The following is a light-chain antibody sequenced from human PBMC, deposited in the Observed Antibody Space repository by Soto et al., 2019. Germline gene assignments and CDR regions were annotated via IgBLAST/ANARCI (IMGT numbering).Light chain of an antibody. CDR3: QSYHINLGGYV. CDR2: GSR. CDR1: TSNVGAGYD. V-gene: IGLV1-40*01. J-gene: IGLJ1*01. Sequence: QSVLTQPPSVSGAPGQGVTISCTGSTSNVGAGYDVHWYQQLPGTAPKLLIFGSRNRPSGVPDRISASKSGTSASLAISGLQAEDEAEYYCQSYHINLGGYVFGTGTKVTVL.